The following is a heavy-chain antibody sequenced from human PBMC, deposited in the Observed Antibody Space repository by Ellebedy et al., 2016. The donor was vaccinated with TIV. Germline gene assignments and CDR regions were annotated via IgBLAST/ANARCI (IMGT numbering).Heavy chain of an antibody. D-gene: IGHD3-16*01. Sequence: GGSLRLSCAASGFTFRSYSMNWVRQAPGKGLEWVSHIKGSSNPIYYADSVKGRFIISRDNAKNSLYLQMNNLRDEDKAVYYWSRDGGRGGWNDFWGQGTLVIVSS. CDR2: IKGSSNPI. CDR3: SRDGGRGGWNDF. V-gene: IGHV3-48*02. CDR1: GFTFRSYS. J-gene: IGHJ4*02.